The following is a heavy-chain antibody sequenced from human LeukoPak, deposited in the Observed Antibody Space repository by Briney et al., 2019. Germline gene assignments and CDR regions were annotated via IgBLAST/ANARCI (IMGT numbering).Heavy chain of an antibody. CDR1: GFNFRNYG. V-gene: IGHV3-23*01. CDR2: ISGSGGNT. Sequence: GGSLRLSCAASGFNFRNYGMHWVRQAPGKGLEWVSAISGSGGNTYYADSVKGRFTISRDNSKNTLYLQMNSLRAEDTAVYYCAKLLTSIAYYPFDLWGRGTLVTVSS. D-gene: IGHD3-22*01. CDR3: AKLLTSIAYYPFDL. J-gene: IGHJ2*01.